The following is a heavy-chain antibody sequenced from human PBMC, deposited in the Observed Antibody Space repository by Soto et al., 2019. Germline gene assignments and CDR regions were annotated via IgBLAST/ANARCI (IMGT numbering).Heavy chain of an antibody. J-gene: IGHJ4*02. CDR3: ARTGGGMAARPLEY. V-gene: IGHV1-18*04. CDR2: ISAYNGNK. D-gene: IGHD6-6*01. CDR1: GYMFTTYC. Sequence: ASVKVSCKASGYMFTTYCISWVLQAPGQGLEWMAWISAYNGNKKYAQKFQGRVTMTIHTSSTTVSMELRNLTSDDTAIYYCARTGGGMAARPLEYWGQGTLVTVSS.